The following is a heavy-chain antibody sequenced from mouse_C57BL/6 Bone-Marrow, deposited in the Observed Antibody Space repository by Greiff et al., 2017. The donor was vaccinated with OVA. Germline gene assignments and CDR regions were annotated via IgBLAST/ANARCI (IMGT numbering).Heavy chain of an antibody. D-gene: IGHD1-1*01. CDR3: VRTPGLNYGSSYDAMDY. CDR1: GFSFNTYA. J-gene: IGHJ4*01. V-gene: IGHV10-1*01. CDR2: IRSKSNNYAT. Sequence: EVQLVESGGGLVQPKGSLKLSCAASGFSFNTYAMNWVRQAPGKGLEWVARIRSKSNNYATYYADSVKDRFTISRDDSESMLYLQMNNLKTEDTAMYYCVRTPGLNYGSSYDAMDYWGQGTSVTVSS.